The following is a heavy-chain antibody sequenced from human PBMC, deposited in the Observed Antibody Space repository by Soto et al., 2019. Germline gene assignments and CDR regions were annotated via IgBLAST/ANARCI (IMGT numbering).Heavy chain of an antibody. CDR3: ASTLYGDNVDT. D-gene: IGHD4-17*01. CDR2: MNPNSGNT. J-gene: IGHJ5*02. Sequence: QVQLVQSGAEVKKPGASVKVSCKGSGYTFTSYDINWVRQATGQGLEWMGWMNPNSGNTGYTQKFQRRVTKTRSTPRSTAYMELSSLRSEDTAVYYCASTLYGDNVDTWGQGTLVTVSS. CDR1: GYTFTSYD. V-gene: IGHV1-8*01.